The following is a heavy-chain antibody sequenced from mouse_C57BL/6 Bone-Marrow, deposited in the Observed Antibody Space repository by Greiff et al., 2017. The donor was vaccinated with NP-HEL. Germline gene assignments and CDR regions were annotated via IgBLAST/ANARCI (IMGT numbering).Heavy chain of an antibody. J-gene: IGHJ3*01. CDR2: INTGGGGT. Sequence: QVQLQQSGAELVRPGTSVKVSCKASGYAFTNYLIDWVKQRPGQGLEWIGVINTGGGGTNYNGKLKGKAKLTADKSHSTAYMQRSSLTSEDSAVYFCARGGFAWFAYWGQGTLVTVSA. CDR1: GYAFTNYL. V-gene: IGHV1-54*01. CDR3: ARGGFAWFAY.